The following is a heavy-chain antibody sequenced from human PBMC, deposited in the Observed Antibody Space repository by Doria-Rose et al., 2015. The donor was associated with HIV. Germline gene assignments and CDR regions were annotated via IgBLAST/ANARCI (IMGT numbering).Heavy chain of an antibody. Sequence: QVTLKESGPVLVKPTETLTLTCTVSGVSLSSPGMGVSWIRQPPGKALEWLANIVSDDERSYKTSLKSRLTISRRTAKSQVVLPMTDMDPVDTATYYCARIKSSRWYHKYYFDFWGQGTLVIVSA. CDR1: GVSLSSPGMG. V-gene: IGHV2-26*01. CDR2: IVSDDER. D-gene: IGHD6-13*01. J-gene: IGHJ4*02. CDR3: ARIKSSRWYHKYYFDF.